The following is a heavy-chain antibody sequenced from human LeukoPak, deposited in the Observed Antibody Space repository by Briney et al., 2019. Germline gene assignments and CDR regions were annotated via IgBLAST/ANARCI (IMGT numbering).Heavy chain of an antibody. CDR3: AGVVVPAAIWYAFDI. CDR1: GYSISSGYY. D-gene: IGHD2-2*01. J-gene: IGHJ3*02. Sequence: SETLSLTCAVSGYSISSGYYWGWIRQPAGKGLEWIGSIYHSGSTYYNPSLKSRVTISVDTSKNQFSLKLSSVTAADTAVYYCAGVVVPAAIWYAFDIWGQGTMVTVSS. CDR2: IYHSGST. V-gene: IGHV4-38-2*01.